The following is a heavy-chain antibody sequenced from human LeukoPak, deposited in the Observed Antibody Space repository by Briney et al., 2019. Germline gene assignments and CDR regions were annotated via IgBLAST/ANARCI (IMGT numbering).Heavy chain of an antibody. CDR1: GYTFTSYD. CDR2: MNPNSGNT. CDR3: AREYCSSTSCREEY. Sequence: ASVKVSCKASGYTFTSYDINWVRQATGQGLEWMGWMNPNSGNTGYAQKFQGRVTMTRNTSISTAYMELSRLRSDDTAVYYCAREYCSSTSCREEYWGQGTLVTVSS. J-gene: IGHJ4*02. V-gene: IGHV1-8*01. D-gene: IGHD2-2*01.